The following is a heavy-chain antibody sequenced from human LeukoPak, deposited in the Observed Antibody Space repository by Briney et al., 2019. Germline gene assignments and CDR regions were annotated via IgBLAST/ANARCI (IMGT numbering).Heavy chain of an antibody. J-gene: IGHJ2*01. D-gene: IGHD4-17*01. V-gene: IGHV3-33*01. CDR3: ARGDGDYAGGYFDL. CDR1: GFTFSSYG. CDR2: IWYDGSNK. Sequence: PGGSLRLSCAASGFTFSSYGMHWVRQAPGEGLEWVAVIWYDGSNKYYADSVKGRFTISRDNSKNTLYLQMNSLRAEDTAVYYCARGDGDYAGGYFDLWGRGTLVTVSS.